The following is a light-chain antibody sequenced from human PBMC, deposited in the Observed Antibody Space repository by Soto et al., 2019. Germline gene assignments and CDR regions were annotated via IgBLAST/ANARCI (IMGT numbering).Light chain of an antibody. CDR1: SSNIGAGYD. V-gene: IGLV1-40*01. CDR2: GNI. CDR3: QSYDSSLSAYV. Sequence: QSALTQPPSVSGAPGQRVSISCTGSSSNIGAGYDVQWYQQVTGTAPKLLIYGNINRPSGVPDRFSGSKSGTSASLAITGLQAEDEADYYCQSYDSSLSAYVFGTGTKVTVL. J-gene: IGLJ1*01.